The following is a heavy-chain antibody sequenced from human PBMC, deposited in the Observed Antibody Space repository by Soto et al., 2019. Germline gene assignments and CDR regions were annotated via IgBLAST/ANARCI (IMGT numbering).Heavy chain of an antibody. Sequence: QVQLVQSGAEVKKPGASVKVSCKASGYTFTSYAMHWVRQAPGQRLEWMGWINAGNGNTKYSQKFQGRVTITRDTSASTAYMELSSLRSEDTAVYYCAREDIVVVPAAFRFDPWGQGPLVTVSS. J-gene: IGHJ5*02. CDR1: GYTFTSYA. D-gene: IGHD2-2*01. V-gene: IGHV1-3*01. CDR3: AREDIVVVPAAFRFDP. CDR2: INAGNGNT.